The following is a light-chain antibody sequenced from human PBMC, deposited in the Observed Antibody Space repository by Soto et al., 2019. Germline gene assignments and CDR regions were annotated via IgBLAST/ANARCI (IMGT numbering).Light chain of an antibody. CDR1: QSINSW. CDR2: KAS. V-gene: IGKV1-5*03. J-gene: IGKJ2*01. CDR3: QQYNNYPYT. Sequence: DIQMTQSPSTLSASVGDRVIITCRASQSINSWLAWYQQKPGKAPKLLIYKASTLESGVPSRFSGSASGTEFTLTISSLQPDDFATYYCQQYNNYPYTFDQGTELEIK.